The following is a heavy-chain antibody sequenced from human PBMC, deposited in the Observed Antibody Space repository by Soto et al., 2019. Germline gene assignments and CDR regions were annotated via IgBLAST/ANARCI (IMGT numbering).Heavy chain of an antibody. CDR2: IIPILGIA. CDR3: AREDIVVVVAAIHYYGMDV. V-gene: IGHV1-69*08. CDR1: GGTFSSYT. J-gene: IGHJ6*02. Sequence: QVQLVQSGAEVKKPGSSVKVSCKASGGTFSSYTISWVRQAPGQGLEWMGRIIPILGIANYAQKFQGRVTITADKSTSTAYMELSSLRSEYTAVYYCAREDIVVVVAAIHYYGMDVWGQGTTVTVSS. D-gene: IGHD2-15*01.